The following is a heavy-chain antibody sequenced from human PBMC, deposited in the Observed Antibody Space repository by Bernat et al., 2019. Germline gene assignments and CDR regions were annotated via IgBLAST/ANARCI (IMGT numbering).Heavy chain of an antibody. V-gene: IGHV3-64*01. CDR3: ASSRDGSGTLLGGYYYGMAV. Sequence: EVQLVESGGGLVQPGGSLRLSCAASGFTFSSYAMHWVRQAPGKGLEYVSAISSNGGSTYYANSVKGRFTISRDNSKNTLYLQMGSLRAEDMAVYYCASSRDGSGTLLGGYYYGMAVWGQGTTVTVSS. D-gene: IGHD3-10*01. J-gene: IGHJ6*02. CDR2: ISSNGGST. CDR1: GFTFSSYA.